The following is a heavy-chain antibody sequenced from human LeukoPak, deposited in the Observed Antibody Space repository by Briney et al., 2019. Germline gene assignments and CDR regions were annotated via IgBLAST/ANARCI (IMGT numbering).Heavy chain of an antibody. D-gene: IGHD3-3*01. J-gene: IGHJ3*02. V-gene: IGHV3-20*04. CDR2: INWNGGST. Sequence: GGSLRLSCAASGFTFSSYEMNWVRQAPGKGLEWVSGINWNGGSTGYADSVKGRFTISRDNAKNSLYLQMNSLRAEDTALYYCANHDFWSGYSARDAFDIWGQGTMVTVSS. CDR1: GFTFSSYE. CDR3: ANHDFWSGYSARDAFDI.